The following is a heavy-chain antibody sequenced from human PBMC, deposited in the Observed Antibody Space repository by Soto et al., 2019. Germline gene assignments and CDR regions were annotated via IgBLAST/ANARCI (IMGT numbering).Heavy chain of an antibody. J-gene: IGHJ4*02. Sequence: GASVKVSCKASGYTFTSYGISWVRQAPGQRLEWMGWISAYNGNTKYSQKFQGRVTITRDTSASTAYMELSSLRSEDTAVYYCARGSGYYYWDDYWGQGTLVTVSS. CDR3: ARGSGYYYWDDY. CDR1: GYTFTSYG. V-gene: IGHV1-18*01. D-gene: IGHD3-22*01. CDR2: ISAYNGNT.